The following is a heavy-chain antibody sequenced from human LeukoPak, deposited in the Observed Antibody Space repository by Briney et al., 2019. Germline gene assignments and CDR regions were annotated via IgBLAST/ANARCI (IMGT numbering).Heavy chain of an antibody. D-gene: IGHD2-15*01. J-gene: IGHJ3*02. CDR1: GYTFTSYY. V-gene: IGHV1-46*01. CDR2: INPSGGST. Sequence: ASVKVSCKASGYTFTSYYMHWVRQAPGQGLEWMGIINPSGGSTSYAQKFQGRVTITADESTSTAYMELSSLRSEDTAVYYCARVSCGGNCYSLIGAFDIWGQGTMVTVSS. CDR3: ARVSCGGNCYSLIGAFDI.